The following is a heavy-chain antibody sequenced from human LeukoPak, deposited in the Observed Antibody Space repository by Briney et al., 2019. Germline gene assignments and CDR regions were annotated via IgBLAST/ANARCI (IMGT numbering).Heavy chain of an antibody. CDR2: IYPDDSDT. V-gene: IGHV5-51*01. D-gene: IGHD6-6*01. CDR1: GYIFTTHW. J-gene: IGHJ4*02. CDR3: ARPRREVAALDY. Sequence: SGASLQVSCKASGYIFTTHWIGWVRQQPGKGLEWMGIIYPDDSDTRYSPSFQGQVNISADQSSNTTYLQWSCLKASDTAIYSCARPRREVAALDYWGQGTLVTVSS.